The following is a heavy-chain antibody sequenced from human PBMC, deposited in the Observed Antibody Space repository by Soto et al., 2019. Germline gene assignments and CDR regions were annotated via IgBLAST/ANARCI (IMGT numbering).Heavy chain of an antibody. CDR3: ARPIPRWSYHYGMDV. Sequence: QLVESGGRGVQPGRSLRLSCAASEFTFTSYAMHWVRQAPGRGLEWVALISFDGTSEYYADSVKGRFIISRDNSKTMVYLQMNSLRPADTAIYYCARPIPRWSYHYGMDVWGQGTTVTVSS. CDR2: ISFDGTSE. CDR1: EFTFTSYA. V-gene: IGHV3-30-3*01. J-gene: IGHJ6*02. D-gene: IGHD2-15*01.